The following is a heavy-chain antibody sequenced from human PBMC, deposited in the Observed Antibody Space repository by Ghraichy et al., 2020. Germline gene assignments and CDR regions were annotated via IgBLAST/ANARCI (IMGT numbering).Heavy chain of an antibody. CDR1: GGSINNYF. J-gene: IGHJ4*02. D-gene: IGHD1-26*01. V-gene: IGHV4-59*01. CDR2: MYYSGGS. CDR3: ARGLQDRYSLLQGEDIGDGFYLDY. Sequence: SETLSLTCSVSGGSINNYFWSWIRQSPGKGLEWIGYMYYSGGSSYNPSLKSRVTISVDTSKNQFSLNLRSVTAADTAVYYCARGLQDRYSLLQGEDIGDGFYLDYWGQGIVVTVSS.